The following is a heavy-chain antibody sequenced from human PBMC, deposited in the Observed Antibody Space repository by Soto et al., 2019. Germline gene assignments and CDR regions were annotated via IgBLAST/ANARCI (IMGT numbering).Heavy chain of an antibody. CDR3: ARDRLTTVTTNSFWLEP. J-gene: IGHJ5*02. Sequence: GGSLSVSCAASGFPFSNYAMSWVRQAPGKGLEWVSGISGSGGRTYYADSVKGRSTISRDNSKNTLHLQVNSLRAEDTAVYYCARDRLTTVTTNSFWLEPWGQGTLVTVAS. CDR1: GFPFSNYA. CDR2: ISGSGGRT. V-gene: IGHV3-23*01. D-gene: IGHD4-4*01.